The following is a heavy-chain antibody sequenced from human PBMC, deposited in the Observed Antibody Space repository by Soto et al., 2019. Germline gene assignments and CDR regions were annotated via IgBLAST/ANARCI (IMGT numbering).Heavy chain of an antibody. D-gene: IGHD2-2*01. CDR2: IYYTGTA. Sequence: SETLSLTCTVSGGSISTYYWSWIRQPPGKGLEWIGYIYYTGTANYNPSLKSRVTISVDTSKDQFSLKLTSVTAADTAMYCCARRPFLVAPKHAFDIWGQGTMVTVSS. V-gene: IGHV4-59*08. CDR1: GGSISTYY. CDR3: ARRPFLVAPKHAFDI. J-gene: IGHJ3*02.